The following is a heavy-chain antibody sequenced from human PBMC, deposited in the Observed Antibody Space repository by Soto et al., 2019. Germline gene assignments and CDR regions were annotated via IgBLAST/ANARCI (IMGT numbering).Heavy chain of an antibody. D-gene: IGHD3-10*01. CDR1: GGTFSSYA. J-gene: IGHJ6*02. CDR3: ARSLLLWFGELFPYYGMDV. CDR2: IIPIFGTA. Sequence: SVKVSCKASGGTFSSYAISWVRQAPGQGLEWMGGIIPIFGTANYAQKFQGRVTITADESTSTAYMELSSLRSEDTAVYYCARSLLLWFGELFPYYGMDVWGQGTTVTVSS. V-gene: IGHV1-69*13.